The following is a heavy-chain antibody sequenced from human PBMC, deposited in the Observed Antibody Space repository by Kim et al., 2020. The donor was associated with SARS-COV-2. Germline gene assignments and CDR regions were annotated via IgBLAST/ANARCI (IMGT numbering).Heavy chain of an antibody. D-gene: IGHD3-22*01. CDR1: GFTFSNAW. V-gene: IGHV3-15*01. CDR2: IKSKTDGGTT. J-gene: IGHJ4*02. Sequence: GGSLRLSCAASGFTFSNAWMSWVRQAPGKGLEWVGRIKSKTDGGTTDYAAPVKGRFTISRDDSKNTLYLQMNSLKTEDTAVYYCTTDAGGGYYYDSSGYWLFDYWGQGTLVTVSS. CDR3: TTDAGGGYYYDSSGYWLFDY.